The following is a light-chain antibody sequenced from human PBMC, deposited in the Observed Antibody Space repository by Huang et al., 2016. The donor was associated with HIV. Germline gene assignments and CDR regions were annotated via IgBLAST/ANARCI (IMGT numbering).Light chain of an antibody. Sequence: DIQMTQSPSTLSASVGDRVTITCRASQSISSWLAWYQQKPGKAPKLLIYQASSLQIGVPSRFGGSGSGTEFTLTISSLQSDDFTTYYCQQYNIYPWTFGQGTKVEIK. CDR3: QQYNIYPWT. CDR1: QSISSW. CDR2: QAS. J-gene: IGKJ1*01. V-gene: IGKV1-5*03.